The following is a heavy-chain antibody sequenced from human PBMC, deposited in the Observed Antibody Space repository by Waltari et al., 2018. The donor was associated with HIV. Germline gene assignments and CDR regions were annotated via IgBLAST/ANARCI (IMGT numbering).Heavy chain of an antibody. V-gene: IGHV4-34*02. CDR3: ARGQYGPGSREDY. J-gene: IGHJ4*02. CDR2: INHSGRT. D-gene: IGHD3-10*01. CDR1: GGSSINYY. Sequence: QVQLQQWGTGLLKPSETLSLTCAAQGGSSINYYWRWIRQPPGKGLEWIAEINHSGRTNYNPSLKSRLTISVDTSKTQFSVKLTSVTAADTAVYFCARGQYGPGSREDYCGQGTLVTVAS.